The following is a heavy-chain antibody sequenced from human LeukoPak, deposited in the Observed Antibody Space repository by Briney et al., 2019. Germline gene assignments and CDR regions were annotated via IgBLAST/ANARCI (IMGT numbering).Heavy chain of an antibody. Sequence: GRSLRLSCAASGFTFSSYAMHWVRQAPGKGLEWVAVISYDGSNKYYAHSVKGRFTISRDNSKNTLYLQMNSLRAEDTAVYYCARFWSSGMDVWGQGTTVTVSS. V-gene: IGHV3-30-3*01. CDR2: ISYDGSNK. D-gene: IGHD3-3*01. CDR1: GFTFSSYA. J-gene: IGHJ6*02. CDR3: ARFWSSGMDV.